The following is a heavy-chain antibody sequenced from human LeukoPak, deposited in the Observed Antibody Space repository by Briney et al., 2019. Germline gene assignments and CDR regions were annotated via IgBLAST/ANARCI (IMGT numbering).Heavy chain of an antibody. J-gene: IGHJ4*02. V-gene: IGHV1-3*01. CDR3: ARVEFRDGYNLDD. CDR2: INAGNGNT. CDR1: GYTFTSYA. D-gene: IGHD5-24*01. Sequence: ASVKVSCKASGYTFTSYAMHWVRQAPGQRLEWMGWINAGNGNTKYSQKFQGRVTITRDTPASTAYMELRSLRSDDTAVYYCARVEFRDGYNLDDWGQGTLVTVSS.